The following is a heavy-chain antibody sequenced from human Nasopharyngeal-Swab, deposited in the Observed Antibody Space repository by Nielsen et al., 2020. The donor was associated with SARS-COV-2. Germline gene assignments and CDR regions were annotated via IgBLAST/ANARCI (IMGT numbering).Heavy chain of an antibody. CDR3: AREITMVRGVMLDY. CDR2: ISSSSSYI. Sequence: GSLRLSCAASGFTFNKYNFNWVRQAPGKGLEWVSSISSSSSYIYYADSVKGRFTISRDNAKNSLYLQMNSLRAEDTAVYYCAREITMVRGVMLDYWGQGTLVTVSS. V-gene: IGHV3-21*01. CDR1: GFTFNKYN. J-gene: IGHJ4*02. D-gene: IGHD3-10*01.